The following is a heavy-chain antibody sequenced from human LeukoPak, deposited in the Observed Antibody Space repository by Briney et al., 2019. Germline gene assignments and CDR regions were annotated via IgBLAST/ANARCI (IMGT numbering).Heavy chain of an antibody. D-gene: IGHD2-8*01. Sequence: ASVKVSCKTSGYSENFYGITWVRQVAGQGLEWMGWISAQHGQTEYAPNSQDRVTMTTDTYTNTAYMELRSLRSDDTVVYYCAGSVGYCTSNVCYLKYWGQGTLVTVSS. CDR3: AGSVGYCTSNVCYLKY. CDR2: ISAQHGQT. J-gene: IGHJ4*02. CDR1: GYSENFYG. V-gene: IGHV1-18*01.